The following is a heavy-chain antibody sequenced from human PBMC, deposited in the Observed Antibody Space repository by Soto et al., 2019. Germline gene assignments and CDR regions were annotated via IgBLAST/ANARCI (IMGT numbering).Heavy chain of an antibody. CDR1: GYTFTSYG. D-gene: IGHD3-3*01. Sequence: GASVKVSCKASGYTFTSYGISWVRQAPGQGLEWMGWISAYNGNTNYAQKLQGRATMTTDTSTSTAYMELRSLRSDDTAVYYCARGYYDFWSGYFHPYFDYWGQGTLVTVSS. CDR2: ISAYNGNT. V-gene: IGHV1-18*04. J-gene: IGHJ4*02. CDR3: ARGYYDFWSGYFHPYFDY.